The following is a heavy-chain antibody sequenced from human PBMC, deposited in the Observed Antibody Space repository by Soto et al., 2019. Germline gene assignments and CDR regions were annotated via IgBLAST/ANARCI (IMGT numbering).Heavy chain of an antibody. CDR2: IIPIFGTA. D-gene: IGHD2-8*01. CDR3: ARDSISVYADHYYRLDV. J-gene: IGHJ6*01. V-gene: IGHV1-69*13. CDR1: GGTFSSYA. Sequence: GASVKVSCKASGGTFSSYAISWVRQAPGQGLEWMGGIIPIFGTANYAQKFQGRVTITADESTSTAYMELSSLRSEDTAVYYCARDSISVYADHYYRLDVWGQGTTVTVSS.